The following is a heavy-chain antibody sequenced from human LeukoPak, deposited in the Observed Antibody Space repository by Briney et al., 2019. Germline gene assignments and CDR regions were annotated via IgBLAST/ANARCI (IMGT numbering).Heavy chain of an antibody. V-gene: IGHV5-10-1*01. CDR3: ARRSGYHDF. CDR1: GYSFSTYW. J-gene: IGHJ4*02. Sequence: KVGESLKISCEASGYSFSTYWISWVRQLPGKGLEWMGRIDPSDSYTNYSPSFQGHVTISADNSISTAYLQWSSLKASDTAMYYCARRSGYHDFWGQGTLVAVSS. D-gene: IGHD6-25*01. CDR2: IDPSDSYT.